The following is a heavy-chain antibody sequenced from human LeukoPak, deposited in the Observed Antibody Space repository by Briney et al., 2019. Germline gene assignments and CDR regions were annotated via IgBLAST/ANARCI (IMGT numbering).Heavy chain of an antibody. J-gene: IGHJ4*02. V-gene: IGHV3-48*01. CDR1: GFTFSSYS. D-gene: IGHD5-12*01. CDR2: ISSSSSTI. CDR3: ARDWYIVAIPGDHGIGY. Sequence: PGGSLRLSCAASGFTFSSYSMNWVRQAPGKGLEWVSYISSSSSTIYYADSVKGRFTISRDNAKNSLYLQMNSLRAEDTAVYYCARDWYIVAIPGDHGIGYWGQGTLVTVSS.